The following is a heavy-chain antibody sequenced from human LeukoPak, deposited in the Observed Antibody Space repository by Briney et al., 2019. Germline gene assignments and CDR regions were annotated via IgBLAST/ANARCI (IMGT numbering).Heavy chain of an antibody. D-gene: IGHD5-18*01. CDR1: GFTFSTYG. J-gene: IGHJ1*01. CDR3: AQDRAWIQFWS. Sequence: GETLRLSCAASGFTFSTYGMNWVRQAPGKGLEWVSGVGPTGTQTYYAESVKGRFAISRDNSKNILYLQINTLRAEDTAVYYCAQDRAWIQFWSWGQGTLVTVSS. V-gene: IGHV3-23*01. CDR2: VGPTGTQT.